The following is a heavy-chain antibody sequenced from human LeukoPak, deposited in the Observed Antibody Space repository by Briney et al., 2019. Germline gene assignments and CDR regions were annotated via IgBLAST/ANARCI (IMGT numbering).Heavy chain of an antibody. D-gene: IGHD3-22*01. CDR2: ISSSSSYT. V-gene: IGHV3-21*01. J-gene: IGHJ4*02. CDR1: GXTFSSHS. Sequence: GESLRLSCAASGXTFSSHSMNWVRQAPGRGLEWVSSISSSSSYTYYADSVKGRFTISRDNAKNSLYLQMNSLRTEDTAVYYCAITHYYYERSGYCDYWGQGTLVTVSS. CDR3: AITHYYYERSGYCDY.